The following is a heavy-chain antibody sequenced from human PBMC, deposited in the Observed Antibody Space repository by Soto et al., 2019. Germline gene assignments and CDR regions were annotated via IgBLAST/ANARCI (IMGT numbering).Heavy chain of an antibody. D-gene: IGHD4-17*01. V-gene: IGHV4-59*01. CDR1: GASMTSYH. J-gene: IGHJ5*01. CDR2: VYYNGAT. Sequence: QVQLQVSGPGLLRPSETLSLTCRVSGASMTSYHWTWIQQSPGKGLEWIGNVYYNGATTYNPSLRSRVAISIDTSEKQFSLKLNSLTAADSATYFCARAGQTVSFFDFWAQGALVAISS. CDR3: ARAGQTVSFFDF.